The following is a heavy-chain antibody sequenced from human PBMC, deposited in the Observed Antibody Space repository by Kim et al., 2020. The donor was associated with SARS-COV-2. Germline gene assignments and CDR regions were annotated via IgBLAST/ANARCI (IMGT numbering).Heavy chain of an antibody. CDR1: GYTFTSYA. CDR3: ARDPSGFVSAELNCWFDP. CDR2: INTNTGNP. J-gene: IGHJ5*02. D-gene: IGHD1-1*01. V-gene: IGHV7-4-1*02. Sequence: ASVKVSCKASGYTFTSYAMNWVRQAPGQGLEWMGWINTNTGNPTYAQGFTGRFVFSLDTSVSTAYLQISSLKAEDTAVYYCARDPSGFVSAELNCWFDPWGQGTLVTVSS.